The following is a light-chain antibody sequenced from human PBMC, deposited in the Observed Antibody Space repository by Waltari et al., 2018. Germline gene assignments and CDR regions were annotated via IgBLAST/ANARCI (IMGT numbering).Light chain of an antibody. CDR3: AAWDDSLGGRWV. V-gene: IGLV1-44*01. CDR2: RGD. J-gene: IGLJ3*02. Sequence: QSVLTQPPSASGTPGQRVTMSCSGSASNIGNNLVNWYQQLPGKAPKLVIYRGDKRPSGVPDRFSASKSGTSASLAISGLQSEDEADYYCAAWDDSLGGRWVFGGGTKVTVL. CDR1: ASNIGNNL.